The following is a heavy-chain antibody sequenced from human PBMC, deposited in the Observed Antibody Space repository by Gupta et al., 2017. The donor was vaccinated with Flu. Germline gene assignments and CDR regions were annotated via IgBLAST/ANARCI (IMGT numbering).Heavy chain of an antibody. D-gene: IGHD3-10*01. Sequence: QMQLQESGPGLLKPSQTLSLTCTVSGGSISSGSYHWSWVRQPAGKGLEWVGRIETSGSPTYNPSIMSRLTISMDTSKNQLYLKLDSVTAADTALYYCAAYGLGGSGLGPGGQGILVVVSS. CDR3: AAYGLGGSGLGP. CDR1: GGSISSGSYH. CDR2: IETSGSP. J-gene: IGHJ5*02. V-gene: IGHV4-61*02.